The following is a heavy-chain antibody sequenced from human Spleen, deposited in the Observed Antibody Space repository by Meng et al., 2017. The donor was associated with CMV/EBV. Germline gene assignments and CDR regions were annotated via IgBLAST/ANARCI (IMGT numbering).Heavy chain of an antibody. Sequence: ASVKVSCKASGYTFMSYDINWVRQATGQGVEWMGWMNPNSGNTNYAQKLQGRVTMTTDTSTSTAYMELRSLRSDDTAVYYCARTPMTTVTTRGGDWFDPWGQGTLVTVSS. CDR1: GYTFMSYD. CDR2: MNPNSGNT. D-gene: IGHD4-11*01. J-gene: IGHJ5*02. V-gene: IGHV1-18*01. CDR3: ARTPMTTVTTRGGDWFDP.